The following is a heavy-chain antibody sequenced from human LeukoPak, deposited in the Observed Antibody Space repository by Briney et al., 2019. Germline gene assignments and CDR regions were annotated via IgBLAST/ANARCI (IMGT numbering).Heavy chain of an antibody. V-gene: IGHV1-69*01. D-gene: IGHD1-1*01. CDR3: ARDRLSVSPGQRMNWFDP. Sequence: SVKVSCKASGGTFSSYAISWVRQAPGQGLEWMGGIIPIFGTANYAQKFQGRVTMTADESASTAYMELSSLRSEDTAVYYCARDRLSVSPGQRMNWFDPWGQGTLVTVSS. J-gene: IGHJ5*02. CDR2: IIPIFGTA. CDR1: GGTFSSYA.